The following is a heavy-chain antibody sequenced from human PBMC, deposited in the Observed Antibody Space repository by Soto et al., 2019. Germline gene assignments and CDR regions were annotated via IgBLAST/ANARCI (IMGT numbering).Heavy chain of an antibody. CDR3: ARGPQAWIQLWLRRNWFDP. CDR1: GYTFTSYA. D-gene: IGHD5-18*01. V-gene: IGHV7-4-1*01. CDR2: INTNTGNP. J-gene: IGHJ5*02. Sequence: QVQLVQSGSELKKPGASVKVSCKASGYTFTSYAMNWVRQAPGQGLEWMGWINTNTGNPTYAQGFTGRFVFSLDTSVSTGYLQICSLKAEDTAVYYCARGPQAWIQLWLRRNWFDPWGQGTLVTVSS.